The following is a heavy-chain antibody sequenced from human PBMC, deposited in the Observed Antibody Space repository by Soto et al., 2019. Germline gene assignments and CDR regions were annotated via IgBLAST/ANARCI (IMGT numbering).Heavy chain of an antibody. CDR1: GGSISSGGYS. Sequence: PSETLSLTCAVSGGSISSGGYSWSWIRQPPGKGLGWIGYIYHSGSTYYNPSLKSRVTISVDRSKNQFSLKLSSVTAADTAVYYCARGAANYDSSGYYLDYWGQGTLVTVSS. V-gene: IGHV4-30-2*01. J-gene: IGHJ4*02. CDR3: ARGAANYDSSGYYLDY. D-gene: IGHD3-22*01. CDR2: IYHSGST.